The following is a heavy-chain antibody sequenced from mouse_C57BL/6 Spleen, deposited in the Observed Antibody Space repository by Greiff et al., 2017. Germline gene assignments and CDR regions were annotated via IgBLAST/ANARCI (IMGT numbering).Heavy chain of an antibody. CDR2: IYPRSGNT. CDR3: ARGAAY. V-gene: IGHV1-81*01. Sequence: VMLVESGAELARPGASVKLSCKASGYTFTSYGISWVKQRTGQGLEWIGEIYPRSGNTYYTEKFKGKATLTADKSSSTAYMELRSLTSEDSAVYFCARGAAYWGQGTLVTVSA. J-gene: IGHJ3*01. CDR1: GYTFTSYG.